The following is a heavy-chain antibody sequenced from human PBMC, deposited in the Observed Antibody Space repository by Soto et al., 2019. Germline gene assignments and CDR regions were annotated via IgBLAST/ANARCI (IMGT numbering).Heavy chain of an antibody. CDR2: ISYDGSNK. V-gene: IGHV3-30*18. D-gene: IGHD2-8*01. CDR1: GFTFSSYG. J-gene: IGHJ4*02. Sequence: GSLRLSCAASGFTFSSYGMHWVRQAPGKGLEWVAVISYDGSNKYYADSVKGRFTISRDNSKNTLYLQMNSLRAEDTAVYYCAKAYCTNGVCPIDYWGQGTLVTVSS. CDR3: AKAYCTNGVCPIDY.